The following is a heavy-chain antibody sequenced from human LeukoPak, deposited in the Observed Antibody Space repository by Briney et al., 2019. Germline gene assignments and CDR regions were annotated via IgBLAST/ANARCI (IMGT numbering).Heavy chain of an antibody. Sequence: PSETLSLTCTVSGDSISLYYWSWIRPPPGKGLEWIGYIYYTGSTKSNPSLKSRVTISEDTSKKQFSLNLSSVTAADTAVYYCARPGWFSTTWHFDYWGQGILVTVSS. D-gene: IGHD6-19*01. V-gene: IGHV4-59*01. J-gene: IGHJ4*02. CDR1: GDSISLYY. CDR2: IYYTGST. CDR3: ARPGWFSTTWHFDY.